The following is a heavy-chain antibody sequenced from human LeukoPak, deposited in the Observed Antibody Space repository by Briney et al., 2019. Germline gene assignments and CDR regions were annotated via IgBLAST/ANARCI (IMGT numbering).Heavy chain of an antibody. Sequence: KPSETLSLTCTVSGGSISSYYWSWIRQPPGKGLEWIGYIYYSGSTNYNPSLKSRVTISVDTSKNQFSLKLSSVTAADTAVYYCARLTVPPYDFWSGYSMFDPWGQGTLVTVSS. CDR2: IYYSGST. V-gene: IGHV4-59*08. D-gene: IGHD3-3*01. CDR1: GGSISSYY. CDR3: ARLTVPPYDFWSGYSMFDP. J-gene: IGHJ5*02.